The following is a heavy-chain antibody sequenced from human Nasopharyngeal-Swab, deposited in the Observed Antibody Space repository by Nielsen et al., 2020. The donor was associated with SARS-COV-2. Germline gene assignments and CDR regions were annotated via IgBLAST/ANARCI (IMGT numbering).Heavy chain of an antibody. CDR3: GSYSESIDYAFDI. D-gene: IGHD6-6*01. V-gene: IGHV1-69*13. Sequence: SVKVSCKASGGTFSSYAISWVRQAPGQGLEWMGGIIPIFGTANYAQKFQGRVTITADESTSTAYMELSSLRSEDTAVYYCGSYSESIDYAFDIWGQGTMVTVSS. J-gene: IGHJ3*02. CDR2: IIPIFGTA. CDR1: GGTFSSYA.